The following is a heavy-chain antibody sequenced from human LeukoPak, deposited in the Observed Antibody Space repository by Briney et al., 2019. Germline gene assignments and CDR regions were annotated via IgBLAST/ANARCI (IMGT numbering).Heavy chain of an antibody. CDR3: ARAYSSSWYWNWFDP. CDR2: VYYSGST. CDR1: GGSISTYY. J-gene: IGHJ5*02. V-gene: IGHV4-59*08. Sequence: SETLSLTCTVSGGSISTYYWSWIRQPPGKGLEWIGYVYYSGSTNYNPSLKSRVTISVDTSKNQFSLKVSSVSAADTAVYYCARAYSSSWYWNWFDPWGQGTLVTVSS. D-gene: IGHD6-13*01.